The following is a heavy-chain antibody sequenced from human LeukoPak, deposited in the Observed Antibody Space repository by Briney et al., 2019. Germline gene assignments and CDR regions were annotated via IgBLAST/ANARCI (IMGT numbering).Heavy chain of an antibody. D-gene: IGHD3-22*01. CDR1: GFTFSSYA. CDR2: ISGSGGST. J-gene: IGHJ4*02. CDR3: AKDRVRYYDSSGYYPFDY. V-gene: IGHV3-23*01. Sequence: GGSLRLSCAASGFTFSSYAMRWVRQAPGKGLEWVSAISGSGGSTYYADSVKGRFTISRDNSKNTLYLQMNSLRAEDTAVYYCAKDRVRYYDSSGYYPFDYWGQGTLVTVSS.